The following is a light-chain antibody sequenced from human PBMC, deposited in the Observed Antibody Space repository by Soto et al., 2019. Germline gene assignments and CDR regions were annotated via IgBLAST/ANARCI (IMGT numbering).Light chain of an antibody. CDR3: SSFAGSYSPYV. V-gene: IGLV2-8*01. CDR2: QVN. CDR1: NSDIGIYDF. Sequence: QSALAQPPSASGSPGQSVTISCTGTNSDIGIYDFVSWYQQHPGKAPKVIIYQVNKRPSGVPDRFSGSKSGNTASLTVSGLRPEDEADYFCSSFAGSYSPYVFGTGTKVTV. J-gene: IGLJ1*01.